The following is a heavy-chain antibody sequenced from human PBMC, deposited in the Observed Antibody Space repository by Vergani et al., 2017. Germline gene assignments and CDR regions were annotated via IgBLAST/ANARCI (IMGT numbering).Heavy chain of an antibody. CDR2: IYPADSDT. D-gene: IGHD1-1*01. Sequence: EVELVQSGPEMRKPGESLKISCKGSEYSFGNYWIGWVRQGPGKGLEWMGIIYPADSDTRYSPSFQGQVTISADKTISTGFLKWDSLKASDTALYYCARHTTYTDSWGQGTLVTVSS. CDR3: ARHTTYTDS. J-gene: IGHJ4*02. V-gene: IGHV5-51*01. CDR1: EYSFGNYW.